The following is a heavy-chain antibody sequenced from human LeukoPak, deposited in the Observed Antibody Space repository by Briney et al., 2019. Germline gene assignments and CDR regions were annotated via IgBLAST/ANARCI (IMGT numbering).Heavy chain of an antibody. D-gene: IGHD2-21*02. CDR3: ARSPAYCGGDCPTGGAFDI. Sequence: SETLSLTCTVSGGSIRSSSYYWDWIRQPPGKGLEWIGSIYYSGSTNYNPSLKSRVTISVDTSKNQFSLKLSSVAAADTALFYCARSPAYCGGDCPTGGAFDIWGQGIMVTVSS. CDR2: IYYSGST. V-gene: IGHV4-39*01. J-gene: IGHJ3*02. CDR1: GGSIRSSSYY.